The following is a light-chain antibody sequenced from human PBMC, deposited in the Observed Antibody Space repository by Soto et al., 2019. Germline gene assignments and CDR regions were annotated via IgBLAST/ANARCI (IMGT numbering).Light chain of an antibody. J-gene: IGKJ4*02. Sequence: EXXLTQSPATLSLSPGERATLSCRASQSLSKSLVWYQQKPGQAPRLLIDGASNSATGIPARFSGSGSGTDFTLTISSLEPEDFAVYFCQQRSSWPLTFGGGTKVEIK. CDR3: QQRSSWPLT. CDR2: GAS. CDR1: QSLSKS. V-gene: IGKV3-11*01.